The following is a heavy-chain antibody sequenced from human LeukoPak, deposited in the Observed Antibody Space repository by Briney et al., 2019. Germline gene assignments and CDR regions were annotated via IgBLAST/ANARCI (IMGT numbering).Heavy chain of an antibody. J-gene: IGHJ4*02. V-gene: IGHV3-33*08. CDR3: ARIYYDSSGYYNDY. CDR2: IWYDGSNK. Sequence: GGSLRLSCAASGFTFSSYVMHWVRQAPGKGLEWVAVIWYDGSNKYYADSVKGRFTISRDNSKNTLYLQMNSLRAEDTAVYYCARIYYDSSGYYNDYWGQGTLVTVSS. D-gene: IGHD3-22*01. CDR1: GFTFSSYV.